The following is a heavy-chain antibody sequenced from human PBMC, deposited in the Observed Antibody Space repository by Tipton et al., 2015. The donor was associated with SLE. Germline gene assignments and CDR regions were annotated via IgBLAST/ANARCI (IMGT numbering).Heavy chain of an antibody. CDR2: ISSSGST. J-gene: IGHJ4*02. D-gene: IGHD4-23*01. CDR3: ARDDDYGGNSGFDY. Sequence: TLSLTCTVSGGSISSGSYYWSWIRQPAGKELEWIGLISSSGSTNFNPSLESRVTISENTSKNQVSLKLSSVTAADTAVYYCARDDDYGGNSGFDYWGQGTLVTVSS. CDR1: GGSISSGSYY. V-gene: IGHV4-61*02.